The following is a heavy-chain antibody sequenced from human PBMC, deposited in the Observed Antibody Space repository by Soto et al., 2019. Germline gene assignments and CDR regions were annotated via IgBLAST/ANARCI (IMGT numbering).Heavy chain of an antibody. Sequence: GGSLRLSCAASGFTFSSYSMNWVRQAPGKGLEWVSSISSSSSYIYYADSVKGRFTISRDNAKNSLYLQMNSLRAEDTAVYYCARAHNLIRGYYQYYFDYWGQGTLVP. V-gene: IGHV3-21*01. D-gene: IGHD3-22*01. CDR2: ISSSSSYI. J-gene: IGHJ4*02. CDR1: GFTFSSYS. CDR3: ARAHNLIRGYYQYYFDY.